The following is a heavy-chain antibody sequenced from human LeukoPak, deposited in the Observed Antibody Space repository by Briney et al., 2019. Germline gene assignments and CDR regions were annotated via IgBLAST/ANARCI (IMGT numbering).Heavy chain of an antibody. CDR1: GYTFTGYY. D-gene: IGHD3-10*01. Sequence: ASVKVSCKASGYTFTGYYMHWVRQAPGRGLEWMGWINPNSGGTNYAQKFQGRVTMTRDTSISTAYMELSRLRSDDTAVYYCARDRALWFGDNWFDPWGQGTLVTVSS. V-gene: IGHV1-2*02. CDR2: INPNSGGT. CDR3: ARDRALWFGDNWFDP. J-gene: IGHJ5*02.